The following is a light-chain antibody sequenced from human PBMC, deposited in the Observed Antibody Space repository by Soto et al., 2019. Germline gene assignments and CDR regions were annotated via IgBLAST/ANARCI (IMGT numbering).Light chain of an antibody. CDR2: DAS. Sequence: DIQMTQSPSTLSTSIGDIVTITCRASQNINDWLAWYQLQPGKAPRLLIFDASSLASGVPSRFSGSGFGTTFAITISSLQPDDFATYYCHNYDSYRWTFGQGTKV. V-gene: IGKV1-5*01. CDR1: QNINDW. J-gene: IGKJ1*01. CDR3: HNYDSYRWT.